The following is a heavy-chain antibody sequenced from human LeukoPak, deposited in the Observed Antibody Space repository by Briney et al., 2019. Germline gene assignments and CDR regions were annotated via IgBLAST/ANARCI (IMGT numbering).Heavy chain of an antibody. V-gene: IGHV3-66*01. D-gene: IGHD4-11*01. Sequence: GGSLRLSCAASGFTVSSNYMSWVRQAPGKGLEWVSVIYSGGSTDYADSVKGRFTISRDNSKNTLYLQMSSLRAEDTAVYYCVRIYYSNAFDIWGQGTMVTVSS. CDR2: IYSGGST. CDR1: GFTVSSNY. CDR3: VRIYYSNAFDI. J-gene: IGHJ3*02.